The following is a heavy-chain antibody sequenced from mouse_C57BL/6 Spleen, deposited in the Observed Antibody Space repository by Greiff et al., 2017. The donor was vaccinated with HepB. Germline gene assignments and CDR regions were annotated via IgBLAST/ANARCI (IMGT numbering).Heavy chain of an antibody. CDR3: ARAYYYYDGYAMDY. CDR1: GFTFSDYY. V-gene: IGHV5-12*01. D-gene: IGHD2-4*01. J-gene: IGHJ4*01. CDR2: ISNGGGST. Sequence: EVQLVESGGGLVQPGGSLKLSCAASGFTFSDYYMYWVRQTPEKRLEWVAYISNGGGSTYYPDTVKGRFTISRDNAKNTLYRQMSRLKSEDTAMYYCARAYYYYDGYAMDYWGQGTSFTVSS.